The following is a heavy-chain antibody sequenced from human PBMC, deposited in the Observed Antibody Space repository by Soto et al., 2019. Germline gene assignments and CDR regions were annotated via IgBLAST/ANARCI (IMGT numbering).Heavy chain of an antibody. CDR1: GFTFSTYT. D-gene: IGHD5-12*01. CDR3: ARDSRLRRGGDY. CDR2: INAPGSPT. J-gene: IGHJ4*02. V-gene: IGHV3-21*04. Sequence: GGSLRLSCAASGFTFSTYTMNWVRQAPGKGLEWVSGINAPGSPTYYAASVKGRFTVSRDNAKNSLYLQMNSLRAEDTAVYYCARDSRLRRGGDYWGQGTLDTVSS.